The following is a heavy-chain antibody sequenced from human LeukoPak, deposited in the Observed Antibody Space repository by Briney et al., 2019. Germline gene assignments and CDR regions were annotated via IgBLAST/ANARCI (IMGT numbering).Heavy chain of an antibody. CDR3: ARIRGYSSSWFDY. V-gene: IGHV4-38-2*02. CDR1: GYSVSSGYY. Sequence: SETLSLTCTVSGYSVSSGYYWGWIRQPPGKGLEWIGSIYHSGSTYYNPSLKSRVTISVDTSKNQFSLKLSSVTAADTAVYYCARIRGYSSSWFDYWGQGTLVTVSS. CDR2: IYHSGST. J-gene: IGHJ4*02. D-gene: IGHD6-13*01.